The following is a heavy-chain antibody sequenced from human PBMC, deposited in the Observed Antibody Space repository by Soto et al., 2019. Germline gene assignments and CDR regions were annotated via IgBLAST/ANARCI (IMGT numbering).Heavy chain of an antibody. CDR2: VSGSGSST. D-gene: IGHD3-3*01. CDR3: TRGYQRITIFGVVAPDDAFDI. CDR1: GFTFSTYA. Sequence: PGGSLRLSCAASGFTFSTYAMIWVRQAPGKGLEWVSAVSGSGSSTYYADSVKGRFTISRDDSKSIAYLQMNSLKTEDTAVYYCTRGYQRITIFGVVAPDDAFDIWGQGTMVTVSS. J-gene: IGHJ3*02. V-gene: IGHV3-23*01.